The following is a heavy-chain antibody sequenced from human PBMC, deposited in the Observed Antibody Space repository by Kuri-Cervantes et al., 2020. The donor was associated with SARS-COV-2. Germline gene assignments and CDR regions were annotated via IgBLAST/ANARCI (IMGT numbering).Heavy chain of an antibody. CDR1: GGSFSGYY. D-gene: IGHD1-26*01. CDR3: ARWELLFPSDAFDI. CDR2: INHSGST. V-gene: IGHV4-34*01. Sequence: SETLSLTCAVYGGSFSGYYWSWIRQPPGKGLEWIGEINHSGSTNYNPSLKSRVTISVDTSKNQFSLKLSSVTAADTAVYYCARWELLFPSDAFDIWGQGTTVTVSS. J-gene: IGHJ3*02.